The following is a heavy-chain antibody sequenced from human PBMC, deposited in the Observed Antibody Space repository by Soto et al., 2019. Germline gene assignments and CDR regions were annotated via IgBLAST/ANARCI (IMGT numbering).Heavy chain of an antibody. V-gene: IGHV3-23*01. CDR2: ISASGSDT. D-gene: IGHD2-2*01. CDR1: GFTFSSYG. J-gene: IGHJ4*02. CDR3: AEGPALFDY. Sequence: GGSLRLSCAASGFTFSSYGMSWVRQAPGKGLEWVSGISASGSDTYYADSVKGRFTISRDNSKNTLYLQMNSLRGEDTAVYYCAEGPALFDYCGQGTLVTVSS.